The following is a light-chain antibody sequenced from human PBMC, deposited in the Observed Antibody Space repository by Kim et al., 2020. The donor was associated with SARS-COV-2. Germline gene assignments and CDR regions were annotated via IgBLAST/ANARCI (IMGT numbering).Light chain of an antibody. CDR3: QQYGGSPIT. Sequence: EIVLTQSPGTLSLSPGDRATLSCSASQSVRNSNFAWYQHTPGQAPRLLIYGASSRATGIPDRFSGSGSGTDFTLTISRLEPEDFAVYYCQQYGGSPITFGPGTKVDIK. V-gene: IGKV3-20*01. J-gene: IGKJ3*01. CDR2: GAS. CDR1: QSVRNSN.